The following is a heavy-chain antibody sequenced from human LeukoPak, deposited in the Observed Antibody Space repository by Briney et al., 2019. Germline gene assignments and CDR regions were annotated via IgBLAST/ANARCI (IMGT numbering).Heavy chain of an antibody. J-gene: IGHJ4*02. CDR3: ATYGGDWKFDS. CDR1: GFTFSSYW. CDR2: ITYRGSP. D-gene: IGHD2-21*02. V-gene: IGHV4-34*08. Sequence: PGGSLRLSCAASGFTFSSYWMSWVRQAPGKGLQWIGEITYRGSPYYHPSLNSRATISIDASQRHVSLTLRSVTAADTAVYYCATYGGDWKFDSWGQGTLVTVSS.